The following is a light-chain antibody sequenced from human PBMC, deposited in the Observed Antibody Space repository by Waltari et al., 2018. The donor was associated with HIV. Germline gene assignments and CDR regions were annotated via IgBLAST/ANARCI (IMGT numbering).Light chain of an antibody. Sequence: DIQLTQSPSFLSASVGDRVTITCRASQNIYSYLAWYQQKPGRAPQVQIYATSTLQSGVPSRFSGSGSGTEFALTITNLQPDDFATYYCQQVNGYPLTFGGGTKLEIK. CDR2: ATS. J-gene: IGKJ4*01. CDR3: QQVNGYPLT. CDR1: QNIYSY. V-gene: IGKV1-9*01.